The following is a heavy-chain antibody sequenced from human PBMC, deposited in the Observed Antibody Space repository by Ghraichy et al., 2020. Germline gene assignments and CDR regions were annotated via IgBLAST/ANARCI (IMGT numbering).Heavy chain of an antibody. CDR3: PREVRSSWYFRSIGWFDP. CDR1: GGSISSYY. J-gene: IGHJ5*02. CDR2: IYYSGST. Sequence: SETLSLTCTVSGGSISSYYWSWIRQPPGKGLEWIGYIYYSGSTNYNPSLKSRVTISVDTSKNQFSLKLSSVTAADTAVYYCPREVRSSWYFRSIGWFDPWGQGTLLTVSS. V-gene: IGHV4-59*01. D-gene: IGHD6-13*01.